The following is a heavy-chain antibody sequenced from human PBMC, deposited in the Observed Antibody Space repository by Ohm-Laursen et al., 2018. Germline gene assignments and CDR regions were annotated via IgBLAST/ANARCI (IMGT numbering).Heavy chain of an antibody. CDR1: GFTFSSYA. CDR2: ISGSGGST. CDR3: AKDPLSVLVWFGESPIYGMDV. D-gene: IGHD3-10*01. Sequence: SLRLSCAASGFTFSSYAMSWVRQGPGKGLGWVSSISGSGGSTYYEDSVKGRFTISRDNSNNTLYLQMNSLRAEDMAVYYCAKDPLSVLVWFGESPIYGMDVWGQGTTVTVSS. V-gene: IGHV3-23*01. J-gene: IGHJ6*02.